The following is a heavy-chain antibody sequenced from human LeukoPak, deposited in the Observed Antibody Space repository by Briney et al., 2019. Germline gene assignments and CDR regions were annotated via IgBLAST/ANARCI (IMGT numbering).Heavy chain of an antibody. CDR1: GFTFNTFN. D-gene: IGHD3-9*01. CDR2: ITSGGDYI. V-gene: IGHV3-21*01. CDR3: ARGHYDVLAASYKWTPDY. J-gene: IGHJ4*02. Sequence: GGSLSFSCAASGFTFNTFNMNWVRQAPGKGLDWVSSITSGGDYIYYADSVKGRFTTSRDNAKNSLSLQLNSLRVEDTAVYYCARGHYDVLAASYKWTPDYWGQGTLVTVSP.